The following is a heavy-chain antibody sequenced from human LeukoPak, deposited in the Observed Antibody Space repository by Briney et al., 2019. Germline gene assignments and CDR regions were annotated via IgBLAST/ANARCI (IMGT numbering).Heavy chain of an antibody. V-gene: IGHV3-7*01. J-gene: IGHJ4*02. CDR3: ARSLRGYSYGS. CDR2: IKQDGSEK. Sequence: GGSLRLSCAASGFTFSNFWMSWVRQAPGKGLEWVANIKQDGSEKYYVDSVKGRFTISRDNAKNSLYLQMNSMRAEDTAVYYCARSLRGYSYGSGGQGTLVTVSS. CDR1: GFTFSNFW. D-gene: IGHD5-18*01.